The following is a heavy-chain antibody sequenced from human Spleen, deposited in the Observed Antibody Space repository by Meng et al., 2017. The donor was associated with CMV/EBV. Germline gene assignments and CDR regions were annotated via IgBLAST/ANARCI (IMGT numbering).Heavy chain of an antibody. J-gene: IGHJ4*02. CDR2: IYHTGTI. CDR3: ARDASSSSYFDS. D-gene: IGHD6-6*01. V-gene: IGHV4-4*02. CDR1: GGSISSSNW. Sequence: CAVSGGSISSSNWWSWVSQPPGKGLEWVGEIYHTGTINYNSSLESRVTISVDKSKNQFSLKLRFVTAADTAVYYCARDASSSSYFDSWGQGALVTVSS.